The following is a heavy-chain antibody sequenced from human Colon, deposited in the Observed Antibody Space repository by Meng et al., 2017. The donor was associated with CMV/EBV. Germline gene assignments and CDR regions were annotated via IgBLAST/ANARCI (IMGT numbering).Heavy chain of an antibody. CDR2: IYYSGST. V-gene: IGHV4-39*01. D-gene: IGHD2-8*02. CDR3: ARRARYCTGGICYRGRFDY. J-gene: IGHJ4*02. Sequence: QLQRQESGPGLVKPSETLSLTCTVSNGSISSSSYYWGWIRQPPGKGLEWIGSIYYSGSTYYNPSLKSRVTISVDTSKNQFSLKLSSVTTADTAVYYCARRARYCTGGICYRGRFDYWGQGTLVTVSS. CDR1: NGSISSSSYY.